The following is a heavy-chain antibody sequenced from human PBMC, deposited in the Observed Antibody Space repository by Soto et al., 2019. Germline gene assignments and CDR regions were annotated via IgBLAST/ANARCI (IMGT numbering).Heavy chain of an antibody. CDR1: WFTFSSYV. Sequence: GGYLRLSCAAPWFTFSSYVMHCVRQAAGKGLERVGVISYDGSNKYYADSVKGRFTISRDNAKNTPYLQMNSLRAEDTAVYYCVKVLTTEWYNWFESWGQGTLVTVSS. V-gene: IGHV3-30*18. CDR2: ISYDGSNK. J-gene: IGHJ5*02. CDR3: VKVLTTEWYNWFES. D-gene: IGHD4-17*01.